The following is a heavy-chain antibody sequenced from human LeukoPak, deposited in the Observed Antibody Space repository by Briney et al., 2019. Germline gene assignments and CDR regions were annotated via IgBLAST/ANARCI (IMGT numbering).Heavy chain of an antibody. D-gene: IGHD1-26*01. Sequence: ASVKVSCKASGYTFTNYYIHWVRQAPGQGLEWMGIINPSGGSARYAQKLQGRVTMTRDTSTSTVYMELSSLRSEDTAVYYCARETTRGVGATVAWGQGTLVTVSS. CDR1: GYTFTNYY. J-gene: IGHJ5*02. CDR2: INPSGGSA. V-gene: IGHV1-46*01. CDR3: ARETTRGVGATVA.